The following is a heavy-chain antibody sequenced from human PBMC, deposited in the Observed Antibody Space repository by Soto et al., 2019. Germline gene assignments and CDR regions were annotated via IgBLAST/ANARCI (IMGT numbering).Heavy chain of an antibody. D-gene: IGHD5-12*01. Sequence: SETLSLTCAVYGGFVTSGSYYWSWIQQPPGKGLEWIGEMSHSGGTHFNPSLKSRVTISVDTSKNQFTLKLSSVTAADTAVYYCAREGGYSGYGHFDYLGQGTLVTVSS. V-gene: IGHV4-61*01. CDR3: AREGGYSGYGHFDY. J-gene: IGHJ4*02. CDR1: GGFVTSGSYY. CDR2: MSHSGGT.